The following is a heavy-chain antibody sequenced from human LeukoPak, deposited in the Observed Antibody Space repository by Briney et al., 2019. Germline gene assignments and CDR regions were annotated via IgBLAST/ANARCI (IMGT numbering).Heavy chain of an antibody. D-gene: IGHD5-12*01. Sequence: GESLKISCKGSGYSFTSYWIGWVRQMPGKGLEWMGIIYPGDSDTRYSPSFQGQVTISADKSISTAYLQWGSLKASDTAMYYCARRQRGYDYNSDYFDYWGQGTLVTVSS. CDR2: IYPGDSDT. CDR1: GYSFTSYW. J-gene: IGHJ4*02. CDR3: ARRQRGYDYNSDYFDY. V-gene: IGHV5-51*01.